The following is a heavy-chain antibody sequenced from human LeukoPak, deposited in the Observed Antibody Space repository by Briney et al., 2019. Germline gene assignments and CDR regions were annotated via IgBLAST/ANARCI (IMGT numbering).Heavy chain of an antibody. V-gene: IGHV1-2*02. Sequence: GASVKVSCKASGYTFTGYYMHWVRQAPGQGLEWMGWINPNSGGTNYAQKFQGRVTMTRDTAISTAYMEPSRLRSDDTAVYYCATASGSYYAEYFQHWGQGTLVTVSS. CDR1: GYTFTGYY. J-gene: IGHJ1*01. CDR2: INPNSGGT. CDR3: ATASGSYYAEYFQH. D-gene: IGHD1-26*01.